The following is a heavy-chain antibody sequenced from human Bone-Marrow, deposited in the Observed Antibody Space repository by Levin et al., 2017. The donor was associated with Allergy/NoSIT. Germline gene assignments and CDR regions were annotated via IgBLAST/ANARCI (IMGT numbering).Heavy chain of an antibody. CDR3: AKDSGAKQTHGFPGSIVVVAATPSNGMDV. Sequence: GGSLRLSCAASGFTFDDYAMHWVRQAPGKGLEWVSGIGWNSGSLDYADSVKGRFTISRDNAKNPLYLQMNSLRAEDTALYFCAKDSGAKQTHGFPGSIVVVAATPSNGMDVWGQGTTVTVSS. CDR2: IGWNSGSL. V-gene: IGHV3-9*01. D-gene: IGHD2-21*02. CDR1: GFTFDDYA. J-gene: IGHJ6*02.